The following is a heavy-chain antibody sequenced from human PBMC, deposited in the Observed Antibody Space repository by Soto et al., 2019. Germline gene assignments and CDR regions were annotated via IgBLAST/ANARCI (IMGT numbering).Heavy chain of an antibody. Sequence: QVQLVQSGAEVKKPGSSVKVSCEASGGTFSSYPINWVRQAPGQGLEWMRGIIPFFGTSNYAQKFQGRVTITPDDSTSTAYMELRSLRSEDTAVYYCARVGHITNYGMAVWGQGTTVTVSS. J-gene: IGHJ6*02. CDR2: IIPFFGTS. D-gene: IGHD1-26*01. V-gene: IGHV1-69*01. CDR1: GGTFSSYP. CDR3: ARVGHITNYGMAV.